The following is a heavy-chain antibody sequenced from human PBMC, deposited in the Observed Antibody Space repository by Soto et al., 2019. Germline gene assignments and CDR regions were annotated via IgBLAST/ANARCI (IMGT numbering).Heavy chain of an antibody. Sequence: QVQLVQSGAEVKKPGSSVKVSCKASGGTFSSYAISWVRQAPGQGLEWMGGIIPIFGTANYAQKFQGRVTITADESTRTAYMELSSLRSEDTAVYYCARGKGVDTAMAHDAFDIWGKGTMVTVSS. V-gene: IGHV1-69*12. CDR2: IIPIFGTA. J-gene: IGHJ3*02. CDR1: GGTFSSYA. D-gene: IGHD5-18*01. CDR3: ARGKGVDTAMAHDAFDI.